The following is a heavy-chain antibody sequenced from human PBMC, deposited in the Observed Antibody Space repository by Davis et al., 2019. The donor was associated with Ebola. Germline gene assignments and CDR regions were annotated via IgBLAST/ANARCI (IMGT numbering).Heavy chain of an antibody. J-gene: IGHJ4*02. D-gene: IGHD5-18*01. V-gene: IGHV3-74*01. CDR3: ATNTRGYSYGSLH. Sequence: PGGSLRLSCAASGFSFSSTWMHWVRQAPGKGLVWVSRIHSDGTSTIYTDSVKGRFTISRDNAKNSLYLQMNSLRDEDTAVYYCATNTRGYSYGSLHWGQGTLVTVSS. CDR1: GFSFSSTW. CDR2: IHSDGTST.